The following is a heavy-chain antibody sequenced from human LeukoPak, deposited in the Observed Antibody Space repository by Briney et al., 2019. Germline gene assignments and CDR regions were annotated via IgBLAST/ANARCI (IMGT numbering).Heavy chain of an antibody. Sequence: ASVKVSCKASGHTFTGYYMHWVRQAPGQGLEWMGWINPNSGGTNYAQKFQGRVTMTRDTSISTAYMELSRLRSDDTAVYYCARDLGPRGTVTTPDYWGQGTLVTVSS. CDR3: ARDLGPRGTVTTPDY. V-gene: IGHV1-2*02. CDR1: GHTFTGYY. D-gene: IGHD4-17*01. J-gene: IGHJ4*02. CDR2: INPNSGGT.